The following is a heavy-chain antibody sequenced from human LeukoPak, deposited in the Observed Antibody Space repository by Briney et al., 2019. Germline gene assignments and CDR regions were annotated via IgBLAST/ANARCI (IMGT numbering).Heavy chain of an antibody. CDR1: GYTFTGYY. V-gene: IGHV1-18*04. D-gene: IGHD5-24*01. CDR3: ARDGYNLCSLDY. Sequence: ASVKVSCKASGYTFTGYYMHWVRQAPGQGLEWMGWISAYNGNTNYAQKLQGRVTMTTDTSTSTAYMELRSLRSDDTAVYYCARDGYNLCSLDYWGQGTLVTVSS. CDR2: ISAYNGNT. J-gene: IGHJ4*02.